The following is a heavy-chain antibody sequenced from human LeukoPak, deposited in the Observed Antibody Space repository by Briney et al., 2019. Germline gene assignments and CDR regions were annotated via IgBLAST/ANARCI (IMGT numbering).Heavy chain of an antibody. CDR1: GYTITEYY. CDR3: ARGEYVISGYRNDAFDI. J-gene: IGHJ3*02. V-gene: IGHV1-2*02. CDR2: INPYSGGT. D-gene: IGHD3-22*01. Sequence: ASVKVPCKASGYTITEYYIHWVRQAPGQRLGWMGWINPYSGGTKYAQKCQGRVTMTRDTSSSTAYMEISRLRSDDTAVYYCARGEYVISGYRNDAFDIWGQGTMVTVSS.